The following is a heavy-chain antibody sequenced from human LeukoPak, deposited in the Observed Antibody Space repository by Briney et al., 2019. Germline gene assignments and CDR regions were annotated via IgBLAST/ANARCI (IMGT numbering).Heavy chain of an antibody. J-gene: IGHJ6*03. CDR3: ARGKRPKYYYYYMDV. V-gene: IGHV3-66*01. CDR2: IYSGGST. CDR1: GFTVSSNY. Sequence: PGGSLRLSCAASGFTVSSNYMSWVRQAPGKGLEWVSVIYSGGSTYYADSVKGRFTISRDNSKNTLYLQMNSLRAEDTAVYYCARGKRPKYYYYYMDVWGKGTTVTISS.